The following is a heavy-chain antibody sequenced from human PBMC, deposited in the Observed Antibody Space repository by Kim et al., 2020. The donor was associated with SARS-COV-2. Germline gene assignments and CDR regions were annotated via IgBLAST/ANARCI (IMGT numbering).Heavy chain of an antibody. CDR1: GFTFGDYA. J-gene: IGHJ6*02. CDR3: TNHVLRYFDWLLQSDYYYYGMDV. V-gene: IGHV3-49*03. Sequence: GGSLRLSCTASGFTFGDYAMSWFRQAPGKGLEWVGFIRSKAYGGTTEYAASVKGRFTISRDDSKSIAYLQMNSLKTEDTAVYYCTNHVLRYFDWLLQSDYYYYGMDVWGQVTTVTVSS. CDR2: IRSKAYGGTT. D-gene: IGHD3-9*01.